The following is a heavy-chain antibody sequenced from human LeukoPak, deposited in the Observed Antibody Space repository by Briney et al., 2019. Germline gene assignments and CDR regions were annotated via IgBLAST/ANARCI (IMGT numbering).Heavy chain of an antibody. CDR2: IYYSGST. J-gene: IGHJ4*02. D-gene: IGHD7-27*01. V-gene: IGHV4-31*03. CDR1: GVSISSGGYY. Sequence: SETLSLTCTVSGVSISSGGYYWSWIRQHPGKGLEWIGYIYYSGSTYYNPSLKSRVTISVDTSKNQFSLKLSSVTAADTAVYYCARAETGDYYFDYWGQGTLVTVSS. CDR3: ARAETGDYYFDY.